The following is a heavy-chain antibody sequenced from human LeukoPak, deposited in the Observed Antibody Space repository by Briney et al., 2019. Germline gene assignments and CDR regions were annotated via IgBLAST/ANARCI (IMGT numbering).Heavy chain of an antibody. CDR2: IKQDGSDK. J-gene: IGHJ4*02. V-gene: IGHV3-7*01. CDR3: GRIPRELDY. Sequence: PGGSLRLSCAASGFTFSSYWMSWVRQPPGKGLEWVANIKQDGSDKYYVDSVKGRFTISRDNAKNSLYLQMNSLRAEDTAVYYCGRIPRELDYWGQGTLVTVSS. D-gene: IGHD1-26*01. CDR1: GFTFSSYW.